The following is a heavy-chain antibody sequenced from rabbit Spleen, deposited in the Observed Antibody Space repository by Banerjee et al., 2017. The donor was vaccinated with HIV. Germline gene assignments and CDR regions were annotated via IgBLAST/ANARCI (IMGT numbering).Heavy chain of an antibody. CDR1: GIDFTKYY. V-gene: IGHV1S7*01. J-gene: IGHJ3*01. CDR3: ARAIVPWLGLTRLDL. D-gene: IGHD4-1*01. CDR2: IYAAKGST. Sequence: QSLEESGGGLVKPGGSLTLSCKASGIDFTKYYITWVRQAPGKGLEWIGIIYAAKGSTDYASWVNGRFTISSDNAQSTVDLKMTSLTAADTATYFCARAIVPWLGLTRLDLWGPGTLVTVS.